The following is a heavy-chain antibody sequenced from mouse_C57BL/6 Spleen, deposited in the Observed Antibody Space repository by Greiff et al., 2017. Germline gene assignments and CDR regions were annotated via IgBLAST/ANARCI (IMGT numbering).Heavy chain of an antibody. CDR3: ARNGYYFDY. J-gene: IGHJ2*01. D-gene: IGHD2-2*01. V-gene: IGHV1-69*01. CDR1: GYTFTSYW. CDR2: IDPSDSYT. Sequence: QVQLQQPGAELVMPGASVKLSCTASGYTFTSYWMHWVKQRPGQGLEWIGEIDPSDSYTNYNQKFKGKSTLTVDKSSSTAYMQLSSLTSEDSAVYYCARNGYYFDYWGQGTTLTVSS.